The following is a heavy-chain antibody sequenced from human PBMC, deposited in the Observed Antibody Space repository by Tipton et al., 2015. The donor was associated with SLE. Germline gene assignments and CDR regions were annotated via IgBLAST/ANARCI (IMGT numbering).Heavy chain of an antibody. CDR1: GGSINSYNW. J-gene: IGHJ6*03. CDR3: ARDRADGGFLEWGYYYYYMDV. V-gene: IGHV4-4*02. Sequence: TLSLTCAVSGGSINSYNWWTWVRQPPGKGLEWIGEIYHSGTTNYNPSLKSRVTISVDTSKKQFSLKLSSVTAADTAVYYCARDRADGGFLEWGYYYYYMDVWGKGTTVTVSS. CDR2: IYHSGTT. D-gene: IGHD3-3*01.